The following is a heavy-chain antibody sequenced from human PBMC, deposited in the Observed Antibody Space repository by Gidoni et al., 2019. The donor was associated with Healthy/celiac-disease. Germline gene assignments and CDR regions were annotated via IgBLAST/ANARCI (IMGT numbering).Heavy chain of an antibody. CDR1: GGSFSGYY. V-gene: IGHV4-34*01. CDR3: ARGADWNYYDYDYGMDV. CDR2: INHSGST. J-gene: IGHJ6*02. Sequence: QVQLQQWGAGLLKPSETLSLTCAVYGGSFSGYYWSWIRQPPGKGLEWIGEINHSGSTNYNPSLKSRVTISVDTSKNQFSLKLSSVTAADTAVYYCARGADWNYYDYDYGMDVWGQGTTVTVSS. D-gene: IGHD1-7*01.